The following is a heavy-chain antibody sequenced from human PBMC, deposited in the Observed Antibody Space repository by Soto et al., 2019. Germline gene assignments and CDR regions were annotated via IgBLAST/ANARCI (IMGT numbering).Heavy chain of an antibody. J-gene: IGHJ6*02. CDR3: AKQEGGYSYGYSLIRARTRNRDYGMDV. CDR1: GFTFSSYS. D-gene: IGHD5-18*01. CDR2: ISSSSSTI. Sequence: EVQLVESGGGLVQPGGSLRLSCAASGFTFSSYSMNWVRQAPGKGLEWVSYISSSSSTIYYADSVKGRFTISRDNAKNSLYLQRNSLRDEDTAVYYCAKQEGGYSYGYSLIRARTRNRDYGMDVWGQGTTVTVSS. V-gene: IGHV3-48*02.